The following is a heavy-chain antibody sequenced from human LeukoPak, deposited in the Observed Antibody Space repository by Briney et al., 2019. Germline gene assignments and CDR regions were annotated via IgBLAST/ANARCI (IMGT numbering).Heavy chain of an antibody. V-gene: IGHV4-39*01. J-gene: IGHJ3*02. CDR1: GGSISSYY. D-gene: IGHD3-3*01. CDR3: ARPHYDFWSGYYGAFDI. CDR2: IYYSGST. Sequence: SETLSLTCTVSGGSISSYYWGWIRQPPGKGLEWIGSIYYSGSTYYNPSLKSRVTISVDTSKNQFSLKLSSVTAADTAVYYCARPHYDFWSGYYGAFDIWGQGTMVTVSS.